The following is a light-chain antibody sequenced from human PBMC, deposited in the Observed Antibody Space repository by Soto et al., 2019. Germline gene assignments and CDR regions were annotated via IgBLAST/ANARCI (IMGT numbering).Light chain of an antibody. CDR2: AAS. CDR3: QQSYSFPFT. J-gene: IGKJ3*01. CDR1: QSISNY. Sequence: DIQMTQSPSSLSASVGDGVTITCRASQSISNYLNWYQHKPGKAPNLLIYAASRLQSGVPSRFSGSGSGTDFTLTISSLQPDDYATYHCQQSYSFPFTFGPGTKVDIK. V-gene: IGKV1-39*01.